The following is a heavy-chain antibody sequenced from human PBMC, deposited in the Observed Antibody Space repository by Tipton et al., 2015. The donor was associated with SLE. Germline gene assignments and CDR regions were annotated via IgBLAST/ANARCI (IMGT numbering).Heavy chain of an antibody. CDR3: AREILGITMVRGVRGAFDI. CDR1: GGSISSYY. Sequence: TLSLTCTVSGGSISSYYWSWIRQPPGKGLEWIGYIYTSGSTNYNPSLKSRVTISVDTSKYQFSLKLSSVTAADTAVYYCAREILGITMVRGVRGAFDIWGQGTMVTVSS. J-gene: IGHJ3*02. D-gene: IGHD3-10*01. CDR2: IYTSGST. V-gene: IGHV4-4*08.